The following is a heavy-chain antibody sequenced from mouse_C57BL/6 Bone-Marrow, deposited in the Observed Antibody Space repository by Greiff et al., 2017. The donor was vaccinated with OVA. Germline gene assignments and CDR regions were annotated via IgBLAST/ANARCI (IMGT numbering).Heavy chain of an antibody. CDR1: GYTFTSYW. CDR2: IDPSDSYT. V-gene: IGHV1-50*01. D-gene: IGHD1-1*01. J-gene: IGHJ1*03. Sequence: QVQLQQPGAELVKPGASVKLSCKASGYTFTSYWMQWVKQRPGQGLEWIGEIDPSDSYTNYNQKFKGKATLTVDTSSSTAYMQLSSLTSEDSAVYYCARPGGYYGSSFWYFDVWGTGTTVTVSS. CDR3: ARPGGYYGSSFWYFDV.